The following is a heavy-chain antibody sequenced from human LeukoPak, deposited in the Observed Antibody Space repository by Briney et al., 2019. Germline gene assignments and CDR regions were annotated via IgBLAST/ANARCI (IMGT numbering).Heavy chain of an antibody. CDR2: ISASGST. D-gene: IGHD3-22*01. J-gene: IGHJ5*02. CDR1: GGSISSYY. CDR3: AREARDSRHLDL. V-gene: IGHV4-4*07. Sequence: SETLSLTCNVSGGSISSYYWTWTRLSAGKGLEWIGRISASGSTNYNPLLKSRVTVSVDTSNNHFSLNLSSVTAADTAVYWCAREARDSRHLDLWGQGILVTVSS.